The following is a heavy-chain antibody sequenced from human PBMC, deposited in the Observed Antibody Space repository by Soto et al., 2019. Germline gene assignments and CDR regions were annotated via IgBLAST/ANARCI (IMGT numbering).Heavy chain of an antibody. CDR2: TYYRSKWYN. Sequence: PSQTLSLTCAISGDSVSSNSAAWNWIRQSPSRGLEWLGRTYYRSKWYNDYAVSVKSRITINPDTSKNQFSLQLNSVTPEDTAVYYCARGDVAKTSAAAGINWFDPWGQGTLVTVSS. V-gene: IGHV6-1*01. D-gene: IGHD6-13*01. CDR3: ARGDVAKTSAAAGINWFDP. J-gene: IGHJ5*01. CDR1: GDSVSSNSAA.